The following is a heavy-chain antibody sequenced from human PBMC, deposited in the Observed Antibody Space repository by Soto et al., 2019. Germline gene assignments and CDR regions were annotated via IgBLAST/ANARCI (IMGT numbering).Heavy chain of an antibody. CDR1: GGSISSSSYY. V-gene: IGHV4-39*01. D-gene: IGHD1-1*01. CDR3: ARHPRSPPDWNDRGAFDY. Sequence: SETLSLTCTVSGGSISSSSYYGVWIRQPPGKVLEWIGSIYYSGITYYNPSLKSRVTISVDTSKDQFSLKLSSVTAADTAVYYCARHPRSPPDWNDRGAFDYWGQGTLVTVSS. CDR2: IYYSGIT. J-gene: IGHJ4*02.